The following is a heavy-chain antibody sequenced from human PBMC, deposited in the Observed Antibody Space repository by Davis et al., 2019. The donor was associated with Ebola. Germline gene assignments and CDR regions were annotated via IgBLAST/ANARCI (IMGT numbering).Heavy chain of an antibody. V-gene: IGHV3-66*01. CDR1: GFTFSSYA. CDR3: VRSYSIVY. J-gene: IGHJ4*02. D-gene: IGHD1-26*01. CDR2: IYSGGST. Sequence: GESLKISCAASGFTFSSYAMSWVRQAPGKGLEWVSVIYSGGSTYYADSVKGRFTISRDNSKNTLYLQMNSLRAEDTAVYYCVRSYSIVYWGQGTLVTVSS.